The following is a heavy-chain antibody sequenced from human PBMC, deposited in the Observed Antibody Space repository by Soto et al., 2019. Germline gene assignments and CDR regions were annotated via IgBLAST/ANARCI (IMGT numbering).Heavy chain of an antibody. Sequence: GGSLRLSCAASGFTFSNAWMNWVRQAPGKGLEWVGRIKSKTDGGTTDYAAPVKGRFTISRDDSKNTLYLQMNSLKTEDTAVYYCTTDSATTAYTYYYGMDVWGQGTTVTVSS. V-gene: IGHV3-15*07. CDR1: GFTFSNAW. CDR3: TTDSATTAYTYYYGMDV. D-gene: IGHD4-17*01. CDR2: IKSKTDGGTT. J-gene: IGHJ6*02.